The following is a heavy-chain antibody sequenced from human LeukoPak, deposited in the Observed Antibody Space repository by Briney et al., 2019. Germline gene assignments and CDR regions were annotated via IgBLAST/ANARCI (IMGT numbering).Heavy chain of an antibody. CDR2: FSGSGGNT. CDR1: GFTFSTYA. V-gene: IGHV3-23*01. CDR3: AKGYNSGWYYFDY. D-gene: IGHD6-19*01. Sequence: GGSLRLSCAASGFTFSTYAMTWVRQAPGKGLEWVSGFSGSGGNTYYADSVKGRFTISRDDSKNMLYLQMNSLRAEDTAVYYCAKGYNSGWYYFDYWGQGTLVTVPS. J-gene: IGHJ4*02.